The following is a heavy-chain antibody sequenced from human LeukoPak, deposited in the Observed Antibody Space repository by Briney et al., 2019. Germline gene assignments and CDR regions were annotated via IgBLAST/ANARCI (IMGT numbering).Heavy chain of an antibody. J-gene: IGHJ4*02. Sequence: QPGGSLRLSCAASGFTFSTYSMNWVRQAPGKGLEWVSHITASGTAMFYADSVKGRFTTSRDNAKNSLYLQMNSLRDEDTAVYYCASSGSYRFDYWGQGILVTVSS. D-gene: IGHD1-26*01. CDR2: ITASGTAM. CDR1: GFTFSTYS. CDR3: ASSGSYRFDY. V-gene: IGHV3-48*02.